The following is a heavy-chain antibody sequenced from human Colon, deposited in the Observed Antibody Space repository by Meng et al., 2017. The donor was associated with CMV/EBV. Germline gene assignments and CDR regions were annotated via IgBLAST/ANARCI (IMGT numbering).Heavy chain of an antibody. D-gene: IGHD3-10*01. CDR1: VSSNTW. Sequence: VSSNTWWSWVRQAPGVGLEWIGEIYHSGSTSYKPSLKSRVSMSIDKSNNQFSLRLTSVTAADTAVYYCARLLSSPYDSQNYHYYFDYWGQGTLVTVSS. V-gene: IGHV4-4*02. J-gene: IGHJ4*01. CDR2: IYHSGST. CDR3: ARLLSSPYDSQNYHYYFDY.